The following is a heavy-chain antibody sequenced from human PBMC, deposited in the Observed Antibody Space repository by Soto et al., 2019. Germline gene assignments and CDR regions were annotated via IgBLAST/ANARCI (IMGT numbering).Heavy chain of an antibody. CDR1: GFTFSSDW. D-gene: IGHD2-8*02. CDR3: ARGPRGVYGNDY. J-gene: IGHJ4*02. V-gene: IGHV3-74*01. Sequence: EVQLVESGGGLVQPGGSLRLSCAASGFTFSSDWMHWVRQAAGKGLVWVSRINMDGSSTNYADSVKGRFTISRDNAKNTLYLQMNSLRAEDTAVYYCARGPRGVYGNDYWGQGALLTVSS. CDR2: INMDGSST.